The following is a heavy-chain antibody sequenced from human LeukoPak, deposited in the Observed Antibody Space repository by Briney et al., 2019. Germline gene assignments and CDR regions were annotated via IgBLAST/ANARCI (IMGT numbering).Heavy chain of an antibody. Sequence: GGSLRLSCAASGFTFSNYGMHWVRQAPGKGLEWVAVISYDGSTKYYADSVKGRFTISRDNSKNTLYLQMNSLRAEDTAVYYCARDGLDYYGSGSYVDYWGQGTLVTVSS. CDR3: ARDGLDYYGSGSYVDY. D-gene: IGHD3-10*01. CDR1: GFTFSNYG. CDR2: ISYDGSTK. V-gene: IGHV3-30*03. J-gene: IGHJ4*02.